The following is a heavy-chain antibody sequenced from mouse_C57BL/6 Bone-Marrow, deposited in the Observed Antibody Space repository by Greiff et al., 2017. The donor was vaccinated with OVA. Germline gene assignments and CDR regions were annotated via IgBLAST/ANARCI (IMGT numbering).Heavy chain of an antibody. CDR3: TRVDAWFAY. J-gene: IGHJ3*01. CDR2: ISSGGDYI. Sequence: LKESGEGLVKPGGSLKLSCAASGFTFSSYAMSWVRQTPEKRLEWVAYISSGGDYIYYADTVKGRFTISRDNARNTLYLQMSSLKSEDTAMYYCTRVDAWFAYWGQGTLVTVSA. CDR1: GFTFSSYA. V-gene: IGHV5-9-1*02.